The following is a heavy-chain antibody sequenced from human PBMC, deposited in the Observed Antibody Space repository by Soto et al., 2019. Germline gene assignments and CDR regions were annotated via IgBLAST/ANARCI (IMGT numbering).Heavy chain of an antibody. CDR3: ARLWFGESPANRYDY. J-gene: IGHJ4*02. Sequence: QLPLQESGPGLVKPSETLSLTCTVSGGSISSSSYYWGWIRQPPGKGLEWIGSIYYSGSTYYNPSLKSRVTISVDTSKNQFSLKRSCVTAADTSVYYCARLWFGESPANRYDYWGQGTLVTVSS. CDR1: GGSISSSSYY. D-gene: IGHD3-10*01. CDR2: IYYSGST. V-gene: IGHV4-39*01.